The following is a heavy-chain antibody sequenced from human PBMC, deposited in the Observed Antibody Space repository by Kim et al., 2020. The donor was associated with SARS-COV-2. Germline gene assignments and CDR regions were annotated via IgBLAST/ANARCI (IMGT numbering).Heavy chain of an antibody. Sequence: SETLSLTCAVSGGSISSSNWWSWVRQPPGKGLEWIGEIYHSGSTNYNPSLKSRVTISVDKSKNQFSLKLSSVTAADTAVYYCARLLTDPYCSSTSCQNWFDPWGQGTLVTVSS. D-gene: IGHD2-2*01. CDR1: GGSISSSNW. CDR3: ARLLTDPYCSSTSCQNWFDP. J-gene: IGHJ5*02. V-gene: IGHV4-4*02. CDR2: IYHSGST.